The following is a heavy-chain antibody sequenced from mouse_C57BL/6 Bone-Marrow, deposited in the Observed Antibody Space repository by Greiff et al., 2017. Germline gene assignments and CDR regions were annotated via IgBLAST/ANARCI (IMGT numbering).Heavy chain of an antibody. J-gene: IGHJ2*01. V-gene: IGHV6-3*01. CDR3: TFVVIRGSYFDY. CDR1: GFTFSNYW. Sequence: EVQGVESGGGLVQPGGSMKLSCVASGFTFSNYWMNWVRQSPEKGLEWVAQIRLKSDNYATHYAESVKGRFTISRDDSKSSVYLQMNNLRAEDTGIYYCTFVVIRGSYFDYWGQGTTLTVSS. CDR2: IRLKSDNYAT.